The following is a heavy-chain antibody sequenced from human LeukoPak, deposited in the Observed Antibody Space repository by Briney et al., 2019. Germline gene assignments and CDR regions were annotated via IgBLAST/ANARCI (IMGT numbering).Heavy chain of an antibody. Sequence: SETLSLTCAVSSDFFSTSHWWNWVRQSPGEGLEWIGEVSVDGSRNYNPSLKSRVTMSLDKSKNQFSLNLNSVTAADTAVYYCARLPSSRSRGGWPNWGQGTLVTVSS. D-gene: IGHD3-10*01. CDR3: ARLPSSRSRGGWPN. J-gene: IGHJ4*02. V-gene: IGHV4-4*02. CDR2: VSVDGSR. CDR1: SDFFSTSHW.